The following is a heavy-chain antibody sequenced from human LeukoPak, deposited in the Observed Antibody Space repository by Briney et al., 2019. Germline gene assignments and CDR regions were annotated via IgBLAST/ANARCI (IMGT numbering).Heavy chain of an antibody. J-gene: IGHJ3*02. D-gene: IGHD3-3*01. CDR1: GGSFSGYY. Sequence: PSETLSLTCAVYGGSFSGYYWSWIRQPPGKGLEWIGRIYTSGSTNYNPSLKSRVTISVGTSKNQFSLKLSSVTAADTAVYYCARIRITISAFDIWGQGTMVTVSS. CDR3: ARIRITISAFDI. V-gene: IGHV4-59*10. CDR2: IYTSGST.